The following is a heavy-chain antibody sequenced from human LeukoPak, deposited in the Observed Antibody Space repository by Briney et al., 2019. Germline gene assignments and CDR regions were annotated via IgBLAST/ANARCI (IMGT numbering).Heavy chain of an antibody. CDR1: GGSISSYY. CDR2: IYYSGST. CDR3: ARDDGDYYDSSGYSTG. J-gene: IGHJ4*02. Sequence: SETLSLTCTVSGGSISSYYWSWIRQPPGKGLEWIGYIYYSGSTYYNPSLKSRVTISVDTSKNQFSLKLSSVTAADTAVYYCARDDGDYYDSSGYSTGWGQGTLVTVSS. D-gene: IGHD3-22*01. V-gene: IGHV4-30-4*08.